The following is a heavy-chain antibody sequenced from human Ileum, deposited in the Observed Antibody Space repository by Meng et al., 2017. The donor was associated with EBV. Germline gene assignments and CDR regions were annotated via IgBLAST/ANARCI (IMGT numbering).Heavy chain of an antibody. CDR2: MNPNRGTT. V-gene: IGHV1-8*01. Sequence: QFQLVQSGAEGKKPGAAVKVSCKASGYTFTSYGFNWVRQAPGQGLEWMGWMNPNRGTTGYAQKFQGRVTMTRNISKSTAYMDLSSLRSEDTAVYYCATGVADFEYWGQGTLVTVSS. CDR1: GYTFTSYG. J-gene: IGHJ4*02. D-gene: IGHD6-19*01. CDR3: ATGVADFEY.